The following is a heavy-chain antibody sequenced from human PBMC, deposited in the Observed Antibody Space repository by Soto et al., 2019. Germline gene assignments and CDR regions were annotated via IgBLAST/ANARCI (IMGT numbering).Heavy chain of an antibody. D-gene: IGHD3-10*01. CDR3: ARGAITMFRGVESQLFDY. V-gene: IGHV1-69*06. J-gene: IGHJ4*02. CDR2: IIPIFGTA. CDR1: GGTFSSYA. Sequence: QVQLVQSGAEVKKPGSSVKVSCKASGGTFSSYAISWVRQAPGQGLEWMGWIIPIFGTANYAQKFQGRVTITADKSPSTAYMGLSSLRSEDTAVYYCARGAITMFRGVESQLFDYWGQGTLVTVSS.